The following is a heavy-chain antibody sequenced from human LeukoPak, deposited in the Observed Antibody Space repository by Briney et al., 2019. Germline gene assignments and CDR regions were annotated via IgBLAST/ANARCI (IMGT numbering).Heavy chain of an antibody. Sequence: PSETLSLTCAVYGDSFSGSYRTWIRQPPGKGLEWIGEINHSGSTNFNPSLKSRVTISVDTSKSQFSLNLSSVIAADTAIYYCATNVPGTTCFDDWGQGTLVTVSS. CDR3: ATNVPGTTCFDD. V-gene: IGHV4-34*01. D-gene: IGHD1-14*01. CDR2: INHSGST. CDR1: GDSFSGSY. J-gene: IGHJ4*02.